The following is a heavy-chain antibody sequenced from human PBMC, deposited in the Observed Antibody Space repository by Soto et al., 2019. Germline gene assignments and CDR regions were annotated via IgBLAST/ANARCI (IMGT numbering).Heavy chain of an antibody. D-gene: IGHD1-26*01. CDR3: ARRGVANSRDAFDI. CDR2: AIPVYGST. J-gene: IGHJ3*02. V-gene: IGHV1-69*01. Sequence: QVQLVQSGAPVKKPGNSVKVACEVSGGTFSNYAITWVRQAPGQGLEWLGGAIPVYGSTNYAQKFEGRVTITAGESATTTFMELSSLRSDDTAVYYCARRGVANSRDAFDIWGQGTLVTVS. CDR1: GGTFSNYA.